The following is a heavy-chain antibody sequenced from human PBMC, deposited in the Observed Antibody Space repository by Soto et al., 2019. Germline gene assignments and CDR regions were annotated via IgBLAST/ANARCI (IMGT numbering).Heavy chain of an antibody. CDR2: ISGSGGST. CDR1: GFTFSCYA. J-gene: IGHJ6*02. CDR3: AKNVWGITIFGGMDV. D-gene: IGHD3-9*01. Sequence: GGSLILSCAASGFTFSCYAMSWVRQASGKGLEWVSAISGSGGSTYYADSVKGRFTISRDNSKNTLYLQMNSLRAEDTAVYYCAKNVWGITIFGGMDVWGQGTTVTVSS. V-gene: IGHV3-23*01.